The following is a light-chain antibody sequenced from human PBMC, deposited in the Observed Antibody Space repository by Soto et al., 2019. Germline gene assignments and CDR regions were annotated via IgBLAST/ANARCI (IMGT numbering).Light chain of an antibody. J-gene: IGKJ5*01. CDR2: AAS. CDR3: QQASSIPPPT. CDR1: QSISSY. V-gene: IGKV1-39*01. Sequence: DIQMTQSPSSLSASVGDRFTITCRASQSISSYLNWYQQKPGKAPKLLIYAASSLQSGVPSRFSGSGSGTVFTLTISSLQPEDFATYFCQQASSIPPPTFGQGTRLE.